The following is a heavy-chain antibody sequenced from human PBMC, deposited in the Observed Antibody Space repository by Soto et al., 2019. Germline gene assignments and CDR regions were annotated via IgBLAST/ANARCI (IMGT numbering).Heavy chain of an antibody. CDR1: GGSISSGDYY. Sequence: SETLSLTCTVSGGSISSGDYYWSWIRQPPGKGLEWIGYIYYSGSTYYNPSLKSRVTISVDTSKNQFSLKLRSVTAADTAVYYCARAPASYYDSSGYYLAYWGQGTLVTVSS. D-gene: IGHD3-22*01. V-gene: IGHV4-30-4*01. CDR2: IYYSGST. J-gene: IGHJ4*02. CDR3: ARAPASYYDSSGYYLAY.